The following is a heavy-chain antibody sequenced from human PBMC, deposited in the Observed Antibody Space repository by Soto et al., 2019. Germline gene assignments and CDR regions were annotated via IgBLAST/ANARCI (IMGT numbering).Heavy chain of an antibody. J-gene: IGHJ6*03. D-gene: IGHD3-3*01. CDR2: ISGSGGST. CDR3: AKDPHHYDFWLNYYMDV. Sequence: EVQLLESGGGLVQPGGSLRLSCAASGFTFSSYAMSWVRQAPGKGLEWVSAISGSGGSTYYADSVKGRFTISRDNSKNTLYLQMNSLRAEDTAVYYCAKDPHHYDFWLNYYMDVWGKGTTVTVSS. CDR1: GFTFSSYA. V-gene: IGHV3-23*01.